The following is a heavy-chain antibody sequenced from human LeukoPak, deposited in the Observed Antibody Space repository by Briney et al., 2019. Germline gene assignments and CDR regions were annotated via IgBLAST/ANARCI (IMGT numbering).Heavy chain of an antibody. CDR2: ISGSGGST. D-gene: IGHD2-15*01. CDR3: AKVGSPYCSGGSCYLDY. Sequence: GGSLRPSCAASEFTFGTYAMTWVRQAPGKGLEWVSGISGSGGSTYYADSVKGRFTISRDNSKNTLYLQMNTLRAGDTAVYYCAKVGSPYCSGGSCYLDYWGQGTLVTVSS. CDR1: EFTFGTYA. J-gene: IGHJ4*02. V-gene: IGHV3-23*01.